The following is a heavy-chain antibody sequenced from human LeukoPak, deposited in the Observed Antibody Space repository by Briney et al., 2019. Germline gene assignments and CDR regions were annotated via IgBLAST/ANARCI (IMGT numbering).Heavy chain of an antibody. CDR3: ARAKELLPTGY. CDR2: INAGNGNT. D-gene: IGHD5-12*01. V-gene: IGHV1-3*01. J-gene: IGHJ4*02. Sequence: ASVRVSCKSSGYTFNNYAMNWVRQAPGQRLEWMGWINAGNGNTKYSQKFQGRVTITRDTSASTAYMELSSLRSEDTAVYYCARAKELLPTGYWGQGTLVTVSS. CDR1: GYTFNNYA.